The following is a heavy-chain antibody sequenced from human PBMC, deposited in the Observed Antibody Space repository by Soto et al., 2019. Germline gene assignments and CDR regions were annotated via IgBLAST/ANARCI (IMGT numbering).Heavy chain of an antibody. CDR1: GFTFSSYS. V-gene: IGHV3-48*02. Sequence: GGSLRLSCAASGFTFSSYSMSWVRQAPGKGLEWISYISSSSSTIYYADSVKGRFTIFRDNAKNSLYLQMNSLRDEDTAVYYCARRDNWNYGFAFDIWGRGTMVTVSS. CDR3: ARRDNWNYGFAFDI. J-gene: IGHJ3*02. CDR2: ISSSSSTI. D-gene: IGHD1-7*01.